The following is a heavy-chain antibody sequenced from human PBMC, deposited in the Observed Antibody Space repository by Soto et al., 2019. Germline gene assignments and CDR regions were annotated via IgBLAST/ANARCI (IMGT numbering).Heavy chain of an antibody. Sequence: SLRLSCAASGFKFDDYAMHWVRQAPGKGLEWVSGISWDSDNIAYADSVEGRFTISRDNAKNSLYLLMNSLRVADTALYYCAKGPPHCTDGVCYLDYWGQGTLVTVSS. V-gene: IGHV3-9*01. CDR3: AKGPPHCTDGVCYLDY. CDR1: GFKFDDYA. CDR2: ISWDSDNI. J-gene: IGHJ4*02. D-gene: IGHD2-8*01.